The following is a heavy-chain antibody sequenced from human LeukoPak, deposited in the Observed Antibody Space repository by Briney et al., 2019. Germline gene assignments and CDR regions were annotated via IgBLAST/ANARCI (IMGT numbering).Heavy chain of an antibody. D-gene: IGHD4-23*01. CDR3: ASPMGYGGNKDAFDI. Sequence: SETLSLTCAVYGGSFSGYYWSWIRQPPGKGVEWIGYIYYSGSTNYNPSLKSRVTISVDTSKNQFSLRLSSVTAADTAVYYCASPMGYGGNKDAFDIWGQGTMVTVSS. CDR2: IYYSGST. J-gene: IGHJ3*02. CDR1: GGSFSGYY. V-gene: IGHV4-59*08.